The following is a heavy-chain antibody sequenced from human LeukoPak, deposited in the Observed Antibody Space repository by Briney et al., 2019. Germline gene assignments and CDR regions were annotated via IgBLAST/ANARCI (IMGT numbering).Heavy chain of an antibody. Sequence: IPSETLSLTCTVSGGSISSSSYYWGWIRQPPGKGLEWIGSIYYSGSTYYNPSLKSRVTISVDTSKNQFSLKLSSVTAADTAVYYCARDDPLEGVALDYWGQGTLVTVSS. V-gene: IGHV4-39*07. CDR2: IYYSGST. J-gene: IGHJ4*02. D-gene: IGHD2-15*01. CDR3: ARDDPLEGVALDY. CDR1: GGSISSSSYY.